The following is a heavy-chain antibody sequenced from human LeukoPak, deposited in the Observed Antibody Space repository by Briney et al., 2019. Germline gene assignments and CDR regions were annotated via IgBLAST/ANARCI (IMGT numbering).Heavy chain of an antibody. CDR2: ISYDGSRK. J-gene: IGHJ4*02. CDR3: AKALGYSYEGY. V-gene: IGHV3-30*04. D-gene: IGHD5-18*01. CDR1: GFTFSNFA. Sequence: GGSLRLSCAASGFTFSNFAMHWVRQAPGKGLEWVAVISYDGSRKYYSDSVKGRLTISRDNSKNTVYVQMNSLRVEDTAVYYCAKALGYSYEGYWGQGTLVTVSS.